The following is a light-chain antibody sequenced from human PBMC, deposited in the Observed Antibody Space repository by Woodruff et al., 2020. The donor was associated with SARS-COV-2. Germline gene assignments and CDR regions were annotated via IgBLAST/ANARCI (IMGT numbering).Light chain of an antibody. CDR2: KAS. V-gene: IGKV1-5*03. CDR3: QQYNSNPLT. Sequence: RGFPWYPQKPEKAPNLLIYKASSLESGVPSRFSGSGSGTEFTLTISNLQPDDVAIYYCQQYNSNPLTFGGGTKVEIK. J-gene: IGKJ4*01. CDR1: RG.